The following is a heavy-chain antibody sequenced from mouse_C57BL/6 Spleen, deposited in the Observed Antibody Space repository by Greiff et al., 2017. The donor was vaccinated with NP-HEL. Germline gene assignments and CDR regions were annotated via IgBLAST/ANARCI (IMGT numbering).Heavy chain of an antibody. J-gene: IGHJ3*01. V-gene: IGHV1-76*01. CDR2: IYPGSGNT. CDR3: ARGDYSNSAWFAY. D-gene: IGHD2-5*01. CDR1: GYTFTDYY. Sequence: QVQLQQSGAELVRPGASVKLSCKASGYTFTDYYINWVKQRPGQGLEWIARIYPGSGNTYYNEKFKGKATLTAEKSSSTAYMQLSSLTSEDSAVYFCARGDYSNSAWFAYWGQGTLVTVSA.